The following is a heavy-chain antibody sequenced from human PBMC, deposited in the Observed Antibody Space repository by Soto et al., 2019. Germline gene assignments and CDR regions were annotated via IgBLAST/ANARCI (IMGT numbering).Heavy chain of an antibody. V-gene: IGHV3-74*01. J-gene: IGHJ6*02. Sequence: GGSLRLSCAASGFTFSSYRMHWARQAPGKGLVWVSRINSDGSSTSYADSVKGRFTISRDNAKNTLYLQMNSLRAEDTAVYYCARVRQYSGSYYSHYYYGMDVWGQGTTVTVSS. CDR2: INSDGSST. D-gene: IGHD1-26*01. CDR3: ARVRQYSGSYYSHYYYGMDV. CDR1: GFTFSSYR.